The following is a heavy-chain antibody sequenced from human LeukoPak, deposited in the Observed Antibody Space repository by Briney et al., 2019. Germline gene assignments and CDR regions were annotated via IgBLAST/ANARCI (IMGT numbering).Heavy chain of an antibody. Sequence: SETLSLTCTVSGGSISYYYWSWIRQPPGKGLEWIGYIYCSGSTSYNPSLKRRVTISVDTSRNQFSLRLNSVTAADTAIYYCARHPSRVAVTGTGFDYWGQGALVTVSS. CDR2: IYCSGST. V-gene: IGHV4-59*08. J-gene: IGHJ4*02. CDR3: ARHPSRVAVTGTGFDY. D-gene: IGHD6-19*01. CDR1: GGSISYYY.